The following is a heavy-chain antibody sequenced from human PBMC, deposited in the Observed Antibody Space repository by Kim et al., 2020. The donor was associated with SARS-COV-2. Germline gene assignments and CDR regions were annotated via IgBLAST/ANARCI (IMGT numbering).Heavy chain of an antibody. CDR1: GFIFSDYY. D-gene: IGHD1-26*01. CDR3: VRDSGVGAYFDY. Sequence: GGSLRLSCAVSGFIFSDYYMDWVRQAPGKGLEWVGRSRNKAASYTTSYAASVQGRFTISRDVSQNLLYLQMNSLKIEDAAMYFCVRDSGVGAYFDYWGQGALVIVSS. V-gene: IGHV3-72*01. CDR2: SRNKAASYTT. J-gene: IGHJ4*02.